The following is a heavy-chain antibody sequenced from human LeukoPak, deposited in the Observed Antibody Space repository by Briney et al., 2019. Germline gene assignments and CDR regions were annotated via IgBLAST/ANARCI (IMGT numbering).Heavy chain of an antibody. CDR3: AREPLGSGYYSYYGMDV. Sequence: PGGSLRLSCAASGFTVSSNYMSWVRQAPGKGLEWVSVIYSGGSTYYADSVKGRFTISRDNSKNTLYLQINSLRAEDTAVYYCAREPLGSGYYSYYGMDVWGQGTTVTVSS. J-gene: IGHJ6*02. V-gene: IGHV3-53*01. CDR2: IYSGGST. D-gene: IGHD2-15*01. CDR1: GFTVSSNY.